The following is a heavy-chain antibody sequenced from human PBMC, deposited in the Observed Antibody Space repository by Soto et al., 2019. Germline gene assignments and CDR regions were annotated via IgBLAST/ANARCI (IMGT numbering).Heavy chain of an antibody. CDR2: INNDGSDT. V-gene: IGHV3-74*01. J-gene: IGHJ5*02. CDR3: VRDKPHNWFDP. CDR1: GFTFSSYW. Sequence: GGSLRLSCSASGFTFSSYWMHWVRQAPGKGLVWVSRINNDGSDTTYADSVKGRFTISRDNAKNTVYLQMNSLRAEDTAVYYCVRDKPHNWFDPWGQGTPVTVSS.